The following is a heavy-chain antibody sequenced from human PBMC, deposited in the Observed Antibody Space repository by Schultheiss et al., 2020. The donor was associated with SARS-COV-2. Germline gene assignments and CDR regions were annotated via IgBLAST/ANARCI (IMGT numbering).Heavy chain of an antibody. CDR3: ARDPYCGGDCYSYFQH. Sequence: GGSLRLSCAASGFTFSSYGMHWVRQAPGKGLEWVAVIWYDGSNKYYADSVKGRFTISRDNSKNTLYLQMNSLRAEDTAVYYCARDPYCGGDCYSYFQHWGQGTLVTVPQ. J-gene: IGHJ1*01. V-gene: IGHV3-33*01. CDR1: GFTFSSYG. CDR2: IWYDGSNK. D-gene: IGHD2-21*02.